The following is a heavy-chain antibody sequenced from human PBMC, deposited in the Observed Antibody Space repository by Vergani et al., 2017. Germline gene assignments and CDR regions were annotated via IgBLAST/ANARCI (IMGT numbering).Heavy chain of an antibody. CDR3: ASGGNGPVDY. J-gene: IGHJ4*02. Sequence: QVQLQESGPGLVKPSETLSLTCTVSGGSISSYYWSWIRQPPGKGLEWIGYIYYSGSTNYNPSLKSRVTISVDTSKNQFSLKLSSVTAADTAVYYYASGGNGPVDYWGQGTLVTVSS. D-gene: IGHD3-16*01. CDR2: IYYSGST. CDR1: GGSISSYY. V-gene: IGHV4-59*01.